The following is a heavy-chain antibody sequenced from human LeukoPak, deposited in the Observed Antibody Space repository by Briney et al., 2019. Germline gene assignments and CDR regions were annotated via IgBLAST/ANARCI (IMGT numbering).Heavy chain of an antibody. CDR2: IWYDGSNK. V-gene: IGHV3-33*01. CDR1: GFTFSSYG. Sequence: GRSLRLSCAASGFTFSSYGMHWVRRAPGKGLEWVAVIWYDGSNKYYADSVKGRFTTSRDNSKNTLYLQMNSLRAEDTAVYYCARERVVTATDAFDIWGQGTMVTVSS. D-gene: IGHD2-21*02. J-gene: IGHJ3*02. CDR3: ARERVVTATDAFDI.